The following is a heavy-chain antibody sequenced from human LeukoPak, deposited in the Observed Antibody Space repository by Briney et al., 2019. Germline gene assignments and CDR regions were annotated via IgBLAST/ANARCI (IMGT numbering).Heavy chain of an antibody. V-gene: IGHV4-34*01. CDR2: INHSGST. J-gene: IGHJ4*02. Sequence: PSETLSLTCAVYGGSFSGYYWSWIRQPPGKGLEWIGEINHSGSTNYNPSLESRVTISVDTSKNQFSLKLSSVTAADTAVYYCARTGRRGYSYGYPNFDYWGQGTLVTVSS. CDR1: GGSFSGYY. CDR3: ARTGRRGYSYGYPNFDY. D-gene: IGHD5-18*01.